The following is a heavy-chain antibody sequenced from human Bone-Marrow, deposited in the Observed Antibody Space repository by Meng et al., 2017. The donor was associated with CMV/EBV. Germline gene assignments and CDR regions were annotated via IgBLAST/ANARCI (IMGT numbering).Heavy chain of an antibody. CDR1: GGTFSSYT. D-gene: IGHD2-2*01. Sequence: SVKVSCQASGGTFSSYTISWVRQAPGQGLEWMGRIIPILGIANYAQKFQGRVTITADKSTSTAYMELSSLRSEDTAVYYWAATKDIVVVPAAIDYWGQGTLVTVSS. J-gene: IGHJ4*02. V-gene: IGHV1-69*02. CDR2: IIPILGIA. CDR3: AATKDIVVVPAAIDY.